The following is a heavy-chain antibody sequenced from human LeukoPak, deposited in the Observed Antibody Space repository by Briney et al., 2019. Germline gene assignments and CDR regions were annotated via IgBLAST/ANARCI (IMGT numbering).Heavy chain of an antibody. CDR1: GFTVSSNS. CDR3: ARRAGAYSHPYDY. J-gene: IGHJ4*02. D-gene: IGHD4/OR15-4a*01. CDR2: IYSDNT. Sequence: GGSLRLSCTVSGFTVSSNSMSWVRQAPGKGLEWVSFIYSDNTHYSDSVKGRFTISRDNSKNPLYLQMNSLRAEDTAVYYCARRAGAYSHPYDYWGQGTLVTVSS. V-gene: IGHV3-53*01.